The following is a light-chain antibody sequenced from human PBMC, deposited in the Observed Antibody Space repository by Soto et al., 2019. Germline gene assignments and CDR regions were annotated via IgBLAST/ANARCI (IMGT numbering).Light chain of an antibody. CDR1: SSDIGVYNY. CDR2: EVS. Sequence: QSVLTQPASVSGSPGQSITISCTGTSSDIGVYNYVSWYQQHPGKAPKLVICEVSNRPSGVSSRFSCSKSGNTASLTISGLRAEDEADYYCTSFTTTNIWVFGGGTKLTVL. CDR3: TSFTTTNIWV. J-gene: IGLJ3*02. V-gene: IGLV2-14*01.